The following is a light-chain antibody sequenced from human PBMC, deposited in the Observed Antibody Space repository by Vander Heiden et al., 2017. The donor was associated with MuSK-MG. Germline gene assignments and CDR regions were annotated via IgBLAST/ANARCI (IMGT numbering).Light chain of an antibody. J-gene: IGLJ2*01. Sequence: QSVLTQPPSASGTPGQRVTISCSGRSSNIGSNYVYWYQQLPGTAPKLLIYRNNQRPSGVPDRFSGSKSGTSASLAISGLWSEDEADYYCAAWDDSLRGVVFGGGTKLTVL. CDR2: RNN. CDR3: AAWDDSLRGVV. CDR1: SSNIGSNY. V-gene: IGLV1-47*03.